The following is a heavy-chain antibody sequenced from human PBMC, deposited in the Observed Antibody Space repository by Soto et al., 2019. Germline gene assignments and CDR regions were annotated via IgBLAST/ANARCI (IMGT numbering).Heavy chain of an antibody. D-gene: IGHD2-2*01. CDR3: VRVYASNSFDI. CDR2: INTDGSAT. CDR1: GFTFSSNW. V-gene: IGHV3-74*01. Sequence: EVQLVESGGGLVQPGGSLRLSCAASGFTFSSNWMHWVRRVPGRGLVWVARINTDGSATNYVDSVKGRFTVSRDNAKNTLYLQMNSLRDEDTAVYYCVRVYASNSFDIWGQGTVVTVSS. J-gene: IGHJ3*02.